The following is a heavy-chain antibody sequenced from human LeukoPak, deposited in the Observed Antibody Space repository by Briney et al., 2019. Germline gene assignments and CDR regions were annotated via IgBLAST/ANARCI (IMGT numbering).Heavy chain of an antibody. J-gene: IGHJ4*02. CDR1: GDSISSYY. CDR2: IYTIWGT. D-gene: IGHD6-6*01. V-gene: IGHV4-4*09. CDR3: ARITRLSTSPDRYYLDY. Sequence: SETLSLTCTVSGDSISSYYWSWILQPPGKGLDVIWYIYTIWGTNYIPSLKGRVTISIDTSKNQFSLKLSSVTAEDSAVYYCARITRLSTSPDRYYLDYWGQGTLVTVSS.